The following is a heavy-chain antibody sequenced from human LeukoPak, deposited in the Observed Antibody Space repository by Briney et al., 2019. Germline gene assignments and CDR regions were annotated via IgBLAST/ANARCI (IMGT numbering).Heavy chain of an antibody. CDR1: GFTFSSYS. Sequence: GGSLRLSCAASGFTFSSYSMNWVRQAPGKGLEWVSSISSSSSSYIYYANSVKGRFTISRDNAKNSLYLQMNSLRAEDTAVYYCARAYDYVWGSYRQSFDYWGQGPWSPSPQ. V-gene: IGHV3-21*01. J-gene: IGHJ4*02. D-gene: IGHD3-16*02. CDR2: ISSSSSSYI. CDR3: ARAYDYVWGSYRQSFDY.